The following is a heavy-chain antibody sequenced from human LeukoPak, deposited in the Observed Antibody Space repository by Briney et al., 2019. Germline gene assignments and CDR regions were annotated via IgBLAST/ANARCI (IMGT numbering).Heavy chain of an antibody. CDR1: GFTFSNYV. J-gene: IGHJ4*02. Sequence: GGSLRLSCAASGFTFSNYVVHWVRQARDKGLEWVAIISSDGTNNYYADSVKGRFTISRDNSKNTVFLQMNSLRVEDTAVYYCASTMSSVAPLDYWGQGALVTVSS. V-gene: IGHV3-30-3*01. CDR2: ISSDGTNN. CDR3: ASTMSSVAPLDY. D-gene: IGHD3-10*01.